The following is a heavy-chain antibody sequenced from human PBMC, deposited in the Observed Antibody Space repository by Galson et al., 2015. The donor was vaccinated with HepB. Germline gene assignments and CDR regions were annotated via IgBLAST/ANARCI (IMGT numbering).Heavy chain of an antibody. V-gene: IGHV1-18*04. CDR1: GYNFTDNG. Sequence: SVKVSCKASGYNFTDNGISWVRQAPGHGLEWMGWISANSGNTNFAQRLQGRVTMTRDTSTSTAYMELRRLRSDDTAVYYCARDRSHSLDFWGQGTLVTVSS. J-gene: IGHJ4*02. CDR2: ISANSGNT. D-gene: IGHD6-6*01. CDR3: ARDRSHSLDF.